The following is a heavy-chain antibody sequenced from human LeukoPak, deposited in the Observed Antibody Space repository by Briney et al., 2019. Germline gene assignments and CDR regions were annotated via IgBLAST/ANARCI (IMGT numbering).Heavy chain of an antibody. CDR3: ARDYGPTHYYGSGTLLSPDY. V-gene: IGHV1-18*01. CDR1: GYTFTSYG. J-gene: IGHJ4*02. Sequence: ASVKVSCKASGYTFTSYGISWVRQAPGQGLEWMGWISAYNGNTNYAQKLQGRVTMTTDTSTSTAYMELRSLRSDDTAVYYCARDYGPTHYYGSGTLLSPDYSGQGTLVTVSS. CDR2: ISAYNGNT. D-gene: IGHD3-10*01.